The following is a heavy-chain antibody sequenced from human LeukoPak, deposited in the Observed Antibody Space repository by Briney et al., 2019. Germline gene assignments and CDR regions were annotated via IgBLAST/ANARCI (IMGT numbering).Heavy chain of an antibody. Sequence: PGGSLRLSCAASGFTVSSNYMSWVRQAPGKGLEWVSVIYSGGSTYYADSVKGRFTISRDNSKNTLYLQMNSLRAEDTAVYYCARDPIYYYDSSGYVDAWGQGTMITVSS. J-gene: IGHJ3*01. CDR1: GFTVSSNY. D-gene: IGHD3-22*01. CDR3: ARDPIYYYDSSGYVDA. V-gene: IGHV3-66*02. CDR2: IYSGGST.